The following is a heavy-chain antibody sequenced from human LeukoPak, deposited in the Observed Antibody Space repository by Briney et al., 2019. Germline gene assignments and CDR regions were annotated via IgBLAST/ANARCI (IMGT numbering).Heavy chain of an antibody. J-gene: IGHJ4*02. D-gene: IGHD3-22*01. V-gene: IGHV4-34*01. Sequence: SETLSLTCTVSGGSISSYYWSWTRQPPGKGLEWIGEINHSGSTNYNPSLKSRVTISVDTSKNQFSLKLSSVTAADTAVYYCARVGNDSSGYYLYSFDYWGQGTLVTVSS. CDR3: ARVGNDSSGYYLYSFDY. CDR2: INHSGST. CDR1: GGSISSYY.